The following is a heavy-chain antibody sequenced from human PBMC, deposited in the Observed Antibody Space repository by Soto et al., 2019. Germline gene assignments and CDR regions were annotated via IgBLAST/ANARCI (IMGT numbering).Heavy chain of an antibody. Sequence: GGSLRLSCAASGFTFSSYGMHWVRQAPGKGLEWVAVISYDGSNKYYADSVKGRFTISRDNSKNTLYLQMNSLRAEDTAVYYCAKDFSYYYDSSGYYWGQGTLVTVSS. CDR3: AKDFSYYYDSSGYY. CDR2: ISYDGSNK. D-gene: IGHD3-22*01. J-gene: IGHJ4*02. V-gene: IGHV3-30*18. CDR1: GFTFSSYG.